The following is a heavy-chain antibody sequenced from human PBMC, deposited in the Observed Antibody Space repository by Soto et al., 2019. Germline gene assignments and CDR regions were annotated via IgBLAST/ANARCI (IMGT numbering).Heavy chain of an antibody. Sequence: QMQLQESGPGLVKPSGTLSLTCGVSGGSISSSKWWTWVRQPPGKGPEWIGGINHSGSTNYNPSLQRRVTIALDQATVQFSLTLTSATAAAAPAHYCADQAYSSSTDASFLVLGDFELWGRGILVTVSS. V-gene: IGHV4-4*02. CDR1: GGSISSSKW. CDR3: ADQAYSSSTDASFLVLGDFEL. D-gene: IGHD6-6*01. J-gene: IGHJ2*01. CDR2: INHSGST.